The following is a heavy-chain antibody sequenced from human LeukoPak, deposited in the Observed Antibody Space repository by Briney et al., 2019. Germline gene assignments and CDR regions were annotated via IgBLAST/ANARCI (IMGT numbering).Heavy chain of an antibody. J-gene: IGHJ5*02. CDR1: GFTFSSYG. CDR2: IWYDGSNK. V-gene: IGHV3-33*01. D-gene: IGHD2-2*01. Sequence: GGSLTLSCAASGFTFSSYGMHWVRQAPGKGLEWVAVIWYDGSNKYYADSVKGRFTISRDNSKNTLYLQMNSLRAEDTAVYYCARDPDHCSSTSCFSWFDPWGQGTLVTVSS. CDR3: ARDPDHCSSTSCFSWFDP.